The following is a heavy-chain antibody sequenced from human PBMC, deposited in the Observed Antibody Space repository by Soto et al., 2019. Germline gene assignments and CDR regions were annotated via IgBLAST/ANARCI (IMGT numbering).Heavy chain of an antibody. Sequence: QVPLVQSGAEVKKPGASVKVSCKASGYTFTSYDINWVRQATGQGLEWMGWMNPNSGNTGYAQKFQGRVTMTRNTSISTAYMELSSLRSEDTAVYYCARGLATMVRGVITNWFDPWGQGTLVTVSS. CDR1: GYTFTSYD. CDR2: MNPNSGNT. CDR3: ARGLATMVRGVITNWFDP. J-gene: IGHJ5*02. D-gene: IGHD3-10*01. V-gene: IGHV1-8*01.